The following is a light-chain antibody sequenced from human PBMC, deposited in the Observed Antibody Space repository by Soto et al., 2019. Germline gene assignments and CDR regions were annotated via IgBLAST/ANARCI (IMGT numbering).Light chain of an antibody. CDR3: QHYNSYSEA. CDR2: DAS. J-gene: IGKJ1*01. Sequence: IVLTQSPATLCLSPWERATLSCRASQSVSSYLAWYQQKPGQAPRLLIYDASNRATGIPARFSGSGSGTEFTLTINSLEPDDFATYYCQHYNSYSEAFGQGTKVDIK. CDR1: QSVSSY. V-gene: IGKV3-11*01.